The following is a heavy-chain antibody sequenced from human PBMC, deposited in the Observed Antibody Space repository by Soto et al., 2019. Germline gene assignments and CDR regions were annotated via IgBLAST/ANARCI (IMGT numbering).Heavy chain of an antibody. CDR3: AKDVNYEIVTGIEYFHH. V-gene: IGHV3-23*01. D-gene: IGHD3-9*01. CDR1: GFTFSSYA. CDR2: ISGSGRST. J-gene: IGHJ1*01. Sequence: EVELLESGGGLVQPGGSLRISCAASGFTFSSYAMSWVRRAPGKGLEWVSGISGSGRSTKYADSVKGRFIISRDNFKNTLFLQMNSLRAEDTAVSYCAKDVNYEIVTGIEYFHHWAQGTLVTVSS.